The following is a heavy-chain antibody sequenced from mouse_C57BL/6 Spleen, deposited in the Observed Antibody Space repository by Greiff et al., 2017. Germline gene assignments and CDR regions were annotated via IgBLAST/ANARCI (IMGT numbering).Heavy chain of an antibody. J-gene: IGHJ2*01. D-gene: IGHD2-4*01. Sequence: QVQLQQSGAELMKPGASVKLSCKATGYTFPGYWIEWVKQRPGHGLEWIGEILPGSGSTNYNEKFKGKATFTADTSSNTAYMQLSSLTTEDSAIYYCVYYDYEIFDYWGQGTTLTVSS. V-gene: IGHV1-9*01. CDR2: ILPGSGST. CDR1: GYTFPGYW. CDR3: VYYDYEIFDY.